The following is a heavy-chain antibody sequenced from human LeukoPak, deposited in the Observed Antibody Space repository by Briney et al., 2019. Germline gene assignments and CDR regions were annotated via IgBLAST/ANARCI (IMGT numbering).Heavy chain of an antibody. CDR3: AKGSTAGGYSSNDDY. CDR1: GFTFSSYA. Sequence: GGSLRLSCAASGFTFSSYAMSWVRQAPGKGLEWVSAISGSGGSTYYADSVKGRFTISRDNSKNTLYLQMNSLRAEDTAVYYCAKGSTAGGYSSNDDYWGQGTLVTVSS. V-gene: IGHV3-23*01. CDR2: ISGSGGST. J-gene: IGHJ4*02. D-gene: IGHD5-18*01.